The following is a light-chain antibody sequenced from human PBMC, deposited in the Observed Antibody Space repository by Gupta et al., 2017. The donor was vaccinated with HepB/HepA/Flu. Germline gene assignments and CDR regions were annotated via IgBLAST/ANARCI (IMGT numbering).Light chain of an antibody. J-gene: IGLJ3*02. CDR3: LLYFGGAQLV. V-gene: IGLV7-43*01. CDR2: STR. CDR1: TGPVTFGDF. Sequence: QTVVTQEPSLTVSPGGTVTLTCASNTGPVTFGDFPNWFQQKPGQPPRALIYSTRNKHPWTPARFSGSLRGGTAALTLSGVQLEDEAEYYCLLYFGGAQLVFGGGTKLTVL.